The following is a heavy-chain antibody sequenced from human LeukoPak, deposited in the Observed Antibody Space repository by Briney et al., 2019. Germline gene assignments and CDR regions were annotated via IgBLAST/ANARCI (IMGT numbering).Heavy chain of an antibody. Sequence: GGSLRLSCAASGFTFSSHAMHWVRQAPGKGLEWVAVISYDGSNKYYADSVKGRFTISRDNSKNTLYLQMNSLRAEDTAVYYCARSRELPMAFDIWGQGTMVTVSS. CDR1: GFTFSSHA. CDR2: ISYDGSNK. D-gene: IGHD3-10*01. CDR3: ARSRELPMAFDI. J-gene: IGHJ3*02. V-gene: IGHV3-30*04.